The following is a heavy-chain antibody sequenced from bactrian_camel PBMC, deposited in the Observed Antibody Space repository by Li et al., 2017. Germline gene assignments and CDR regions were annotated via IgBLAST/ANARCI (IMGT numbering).Heavy chain of an antibody. CDR1: GFTFSSYY. CDR3: VRSYRAEYGGSWSPNY. J-gene: IGHJ4*01. CDR2: INSGGGAT. D-gene: IGHD6*01. Sequence: VQLVESGGGLVHPGGSLRLSCAASGFTFSSYYLSWVRQAPGKGLEWVSTINSGGGATYYVDSLKGRFTISRDNAKNTVYLQMNSLKPEDTALYYCVRSYRAEYGGSWSPNYWGQGTQVTVS. V-gene: IGHV3S40*01.